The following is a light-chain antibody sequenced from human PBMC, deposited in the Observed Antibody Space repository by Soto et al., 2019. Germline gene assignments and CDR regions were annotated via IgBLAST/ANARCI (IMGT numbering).Light chain of an antibody. CDR1: QSVGRW. CDR2: DAS. CDR3: QEYTSRT. J-gene: IGKJ3*01. Sequence: DIEMTQSPSNLSASVGDTVTITCRASQSVGRWLAWYHQTPGKAPKLLIYDASSLESGVTSRFSGRGSATEFPLTISSLQPDDFATYYCQEYTSRTVGPGTNVDLK. V-gene: IGKV1-5*01.